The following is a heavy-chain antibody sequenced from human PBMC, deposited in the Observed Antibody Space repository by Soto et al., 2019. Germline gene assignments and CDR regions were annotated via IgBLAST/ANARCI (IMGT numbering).Heavy chain of an antibody. D-gene: IGHD6-6*01. J-gene: IGHJ6*03. CDR1: GGSINSYY. Sequence: ETLSLTCTVSGGSINSYYWSWIRQSPGKGMEWIGFIYYTGITKYSPSLQSRVAISVDTSKKQFPLKLSSVTAADTAVYYCASTSSSWYYYYMDVWGKGTTVTVSS. CDR2: IYYTGIT. V-gene: IGHV4-59*08. CDR3: ASTSSSWYYYYMDV.